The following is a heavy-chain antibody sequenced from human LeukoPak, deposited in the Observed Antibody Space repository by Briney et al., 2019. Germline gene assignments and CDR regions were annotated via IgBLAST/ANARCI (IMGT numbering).Heavy chain of an antibody. J-gene: IGHJ6*03. CDR3: ARVGETGFYYLDV. CDR2: ISAYNGNT. Sequence: ASVEVSFKASGYPFTSYGICWGRPAPGQGLEWMGWISAYNGNTNYAQKFQGRVTMTTDTFTTTSYMELRSLKSDDTAVYYCARVGETGFYYLDVWGKGTTVTVSS. V-gene: IGHV1-18*01. D-gene: IGHD2-15*01. CDR1: GYPFTSYG.